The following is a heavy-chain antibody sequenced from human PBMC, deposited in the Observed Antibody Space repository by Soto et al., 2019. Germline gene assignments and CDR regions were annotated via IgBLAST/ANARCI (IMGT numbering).Heavy chain of an antibody. CDR2: IYYSGST. CDR3: ARDREIQLWGFDY. V-gene: IGHV4-59*01. Sequence: ASETLSLTCTVSGGSISSYYWSWIRQPPGKGLEWIGYIYYSGSTNYNPSLKSRVTISVDTSKNQFSLKLSSVTAADTAVYYCARDREIQLWGFDYWGQGTLVTVSS. J-gene: IGHJ4*02. D-gene: IGHD5-18*01. CDR1: GGSISSYY.